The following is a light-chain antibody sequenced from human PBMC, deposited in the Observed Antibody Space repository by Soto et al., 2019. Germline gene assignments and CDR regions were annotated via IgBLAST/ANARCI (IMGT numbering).Light chain of an antibody. CDR1: QSISDY. CDR3: QQTYSTLMYT. J-gene: IGKJ2*01. V-gene: IGKV1-39*01. CDR2: AAS. Sequence: DIQMTQSPSSLSASVGDRVTITCRASQSISDYLNWYQQKPGKAPNLLIYAASSLQSGVPSRFSGSASGTDFTLTISSLQPEDFATYYCQQTYSTLMYTFGPGTKLEIK.